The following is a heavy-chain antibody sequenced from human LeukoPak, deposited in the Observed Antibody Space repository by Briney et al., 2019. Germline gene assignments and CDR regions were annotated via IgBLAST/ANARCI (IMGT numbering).Heavy chain of an antibody. Sequence: GASVKVSCKASGGTFSSHAISWVRQAPGQGLEWMGGIIPIFGTANYAQKFQGRVTITADESTSTAYMELSSLRSEDTAVYYCARNIVVVPAAEPILNMDVWGKGTMVTVSS. V-gene: IGHV1-69*13. CDR1: GGTFSSHA. J-gene: IGHJ6*03. CDR2: IIPIFGTA. D-gene: IGHD2-2*01. CDR3: ARNIVVVPAAEPILNMDV.